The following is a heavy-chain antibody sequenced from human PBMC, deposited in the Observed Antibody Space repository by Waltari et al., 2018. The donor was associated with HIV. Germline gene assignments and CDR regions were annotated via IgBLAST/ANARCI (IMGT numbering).Heavy chain of an antibody. D-gene: IGHD3-22*01. Sequence: QVQLVQSGAEVKKPGASVKVSCKASGNTFTRYGISWVRQAPGQGLEWMGWSSAYNGNTNYAQKLQGRVSMTTETSTSTAYMELRSLRSDDTAVYYCARLTHYYDTSGPDYYYYGMGVWGQGTTVTVSS. J-gene: IGHJ6*02. V-gene: IGHV1-18*01. CDR1: GNTFTRYG. CDR3: ARLTHYYDTSGPDYYYYGMGV. CDR2: SSAYNGNT.